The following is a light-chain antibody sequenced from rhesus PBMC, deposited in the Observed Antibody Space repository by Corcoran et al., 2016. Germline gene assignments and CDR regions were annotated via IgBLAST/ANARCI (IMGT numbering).Light chain of an antibody. CDR2: AAS. CDR1: QTISSY. CDR3: QQHNSHP. J-gene: IGKJ4*01. Sequence: DIQMTQSPSSLSASVGDRVTITCRASQTISSYLAWYQQKPGKVPKLLIYAASSLESGVPSMFGGSGSGTDFTLTISSLQPEDFATYYCQQHNSHPFGGGTKVEIK. V-gene: IGKV1-44*01.